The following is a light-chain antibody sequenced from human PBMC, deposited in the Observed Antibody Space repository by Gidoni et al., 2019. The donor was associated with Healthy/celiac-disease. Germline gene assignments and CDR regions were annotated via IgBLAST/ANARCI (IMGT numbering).Light chain of an antibody. Sequence: ELVLTQSPGTLSLSPGESATLSCRASQSVSSSYLAWYQQKPGQAPRLLIYGASSRATGIPDRFSGSGSGTDFTLTISRLEPEDFAVYYCQQYGSSPEGVTFGPGTKVDIK. V-gene: IGKV3-20*01. J-gene: IGKJ3*01. CDR3: QQYGSSPEGVT. CDR1: QSVSSSY. CDR2: GAS.